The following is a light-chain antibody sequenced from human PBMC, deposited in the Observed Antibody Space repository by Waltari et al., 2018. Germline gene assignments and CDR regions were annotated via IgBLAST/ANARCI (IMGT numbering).Light chain of an antibody. J-gene: IGKJ2*01. CDR3: QQYDDLSPFT. CDR1: QDISKY. V-gene: IGKV1-33*01. Sequence: DIEITQSPSSLSAYVGGSITITCRASQDISKYLDWYQQKPGKAPKVLIYDASILETGVPSRFSGSGSETQFTLTISSLQPDDLATYYCQQYDDLSPFTFGHGTKLEIK. CDR2: DAS.